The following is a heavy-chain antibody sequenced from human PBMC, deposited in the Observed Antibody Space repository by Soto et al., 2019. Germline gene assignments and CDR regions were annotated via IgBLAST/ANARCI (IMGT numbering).Heavy chain of an antibody. CDR2: IYPGDHET. CDR3: ARSPRSSPYFDY. V-gene: IGHV5-51*01. J-gene: IGHJ4*02. CDR1: GYTFSNFW. D-gene: IGHD6-13*01. Sequence: GESLKISCRCSGYTFSNFWTAWVRHLPGKGLEWMGIIYPGDHETRYSPSFHGKVTISADKSINTAYLQWNSLEASDSAFYYCARSPRSSPYFDYWGEGALVTVSS.